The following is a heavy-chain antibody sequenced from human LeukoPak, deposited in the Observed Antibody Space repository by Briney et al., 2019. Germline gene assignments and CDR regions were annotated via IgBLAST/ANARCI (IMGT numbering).Heavy chain of an antibody. CDR2: INHSGST. J-gene: IGHJ6*03. CDR3: ARHVAVVPAAYYYMDV. D-gene: IGHD2-2*01. Sequence: SETLSLTCAVYGGSFSGYYWSWIRQPPGKGLEWIGEINHSGSTNYNPSLKSRVTISVDTSKNQFSLKLSSVTAADTAVYYCARHVAVVPAAYYYMDVWGKGTTVTVSS. CDR1: GGSFSGYY. V-gene: IGHV4-34*01.